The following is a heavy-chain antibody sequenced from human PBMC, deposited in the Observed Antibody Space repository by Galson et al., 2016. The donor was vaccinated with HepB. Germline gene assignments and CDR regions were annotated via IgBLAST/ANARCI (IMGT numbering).Heavy chain of an antibody. CDR1: GFTFGTYG. CDR2: ISYDGSEK. V-gene: IGHV3-30*18. D-gene: IGHD2-15*01. CDR3: AKEWGKYSSGGYYYPFDY. Sequence: SLRLSCAASGFTFGTYGMHWVRQAPGKGLEWVALISYDGSEKYYADSVEGRFTISRDNSKNKLFLQMNSLRAEDTAVFYCAKEWGKYSSGGYYYPFDYWGQGTLVTVSS. J-gene: IGHJ4*02.